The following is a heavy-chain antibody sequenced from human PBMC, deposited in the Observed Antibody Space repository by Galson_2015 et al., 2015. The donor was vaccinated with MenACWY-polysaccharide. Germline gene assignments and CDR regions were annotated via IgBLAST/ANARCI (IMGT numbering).Heavy chain of an antibody. J-gene: IGHJ6*02. CDR1: GFTFSSHW. CDR2: LRGDGRST. D-gene: IGHD1-26*01. CDR3: ARVGAYSHNCGGCNMDV. V-gene: IGHV3-74*01. Sequence: SLRLSCAASGFTFSSHWMHWVRHAPGKGPVWLSRLRGDGRSTDYAASGKGRFTISRDNARDTLCLQMNSLRADDMAVYYCARVGAYSHNCGGCNMDVWGQGTTVTVSS.